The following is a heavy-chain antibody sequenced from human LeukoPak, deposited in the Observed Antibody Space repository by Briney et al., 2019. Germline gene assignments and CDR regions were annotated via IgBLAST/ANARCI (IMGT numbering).Heavy chain of an antibody. CDR1: GFTFNTYA. CDR2: ISGGGATS. D-gene: IGHD6-13*01. J-gene: IGHJ3*02. V-gene: IGHV3-23*01. CDR3: AKDGSSGIAATADAFDI. Sequence: GGSLRLSCAASGFTFNTYAMSWVRQAPGKGLEWVSAISGGGATSYYADSVEGQFTISRDNSKNTLYLQMNSLRAEDTAIYYCAKDGSSGIAATADAFDIWGQGTMVTVFS.